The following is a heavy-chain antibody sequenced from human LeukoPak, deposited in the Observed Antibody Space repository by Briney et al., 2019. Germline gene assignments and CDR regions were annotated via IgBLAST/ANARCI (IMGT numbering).Heavy chain of an antibody. V-gene: IGHV4-59*01. D-gene: IGHD3-10*02. CDR1: GGSISPYY. Sequence: PSETLSLTCTVSGGSISPYYWSWIRQPPGKGLEWLGYIYYSGNTDYNPSLKSRVAISVVTSKNQFSLKLSSVTAADTAVYYCARSTGSTMFIDYWGQGTLVTVSS. CDR3: ARSTGSTMFIDY. CDR2: IYYSGNT. J-gene: IGHJ4*02.